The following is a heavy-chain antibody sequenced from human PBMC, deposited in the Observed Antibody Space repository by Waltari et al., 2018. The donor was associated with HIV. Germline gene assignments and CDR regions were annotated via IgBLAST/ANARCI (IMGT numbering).Heavy chain of an antibody. CDR2: INQDGSES. J-gene: IGHJ4*02. CDR1: GFKFTSYW. D-gene: IGHD7-27*01. CDR3: ASLGF. V-gene: IGHV3-7*03. Sequence: EAKMVESGGGLVQSGGSLSRSCVAPGFKFTSYWMNWVRQAPGRGLEWVANINQDGSESYYVDSVKGRFTISRDNAKNSVYLQMNNLRVEDTAVYYCASLGFWGQGTLVTVFS.